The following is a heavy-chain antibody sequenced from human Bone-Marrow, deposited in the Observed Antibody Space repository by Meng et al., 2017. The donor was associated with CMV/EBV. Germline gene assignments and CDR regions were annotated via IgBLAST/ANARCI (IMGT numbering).Heavy chain of an antibody. CDR3: ARFTYSSRWSGDY. J-gene: IGHJ4*02. CDR1: GYNFIDYY. D-gene: IGHD6-19*01. V-gene: IGHV1-46*01. CDR2: IDPSGDNT. Sequence: ASVKVSCKASGYNFIDYYLHWVRQAPGQGLEWMGIIDPSGDNTRYAQKFQDRVTMTRDTSTSTVYLELSSLTSDDTAVYYCARFTYSSRWSGDYWGQGTLVTVSS.